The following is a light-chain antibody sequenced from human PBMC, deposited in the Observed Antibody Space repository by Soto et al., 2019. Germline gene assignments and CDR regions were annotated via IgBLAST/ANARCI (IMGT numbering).Light chain of an antibody. V-gene: IGKV1-5*03. J-gene: IGKJ1*01. CDR2: KAS. CDR1: QSIGDW. Sequence: DIQMTQSPSTLSAPVGDRVAITCRASQSIGDWLAWYQQKPGKAPNLLIYKASSLESGVPSRFSGSGSGTEFTVTISSLQPEDFATYYCQQFNSYPWTFGQGTKVDIK. CDR3: QQFNSYPWT.